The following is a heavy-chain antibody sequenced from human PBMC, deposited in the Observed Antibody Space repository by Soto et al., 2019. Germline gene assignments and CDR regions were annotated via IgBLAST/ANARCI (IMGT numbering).Heavy chain of an antibody. D-gene: IGHD1-26*01. Sequence: PGGSLRLSCAASGLTFANAWMTWVRQTPGKGLEWVGRIRSQTDGGTADYAAPVKGRFTISRDDSKSTLYLQMNNLRADDTAVYYCATAPGFWDSAPLDYWGQGTLVTVSS. CDR1: GLTFANAW. J-gene: IGHJ4*02. CDR2: IRSQTDGGTA. V-gene: IGHV3-15*07. CDR3: ATAPGFWDSAPLDY.